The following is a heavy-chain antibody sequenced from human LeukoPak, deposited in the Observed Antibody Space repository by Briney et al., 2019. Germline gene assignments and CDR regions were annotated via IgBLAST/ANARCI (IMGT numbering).Heavy chain of an antibody. V-gene: IGHV3-7*03. J-gene: IGHJ5*02. CDR2: IKEDGSEE. Sequence: GGSLRLSCAASGFAFSSYWMSWVRQAPGKGLECVANIKEDGSEEYYVDSVKGRFSISRDNAKNSLYLQMNSLRAKDTAVYYCARDAVYYDSSGYYYAWFDPWGQGTLVTVSS. CDR3: ARDAVYYDSSGYYYAWFDP. D-gene: IGHD3-22*01. CDR1: GFAFSSYW.